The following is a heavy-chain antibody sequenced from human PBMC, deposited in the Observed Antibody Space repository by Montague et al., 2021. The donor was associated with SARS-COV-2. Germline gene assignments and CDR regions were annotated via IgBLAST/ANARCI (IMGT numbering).Heavy chain of an antibody. CDR2: ISGSGGNT. D-gene: IGHD4-11*01. CDR3: AKDTGRRNYFDY. Sequence: SLRLSGAASGFTFSSYAMSWVRQAPGKGLEWVSAISGSGGNTYYSDSEKGRFTISRDNSKNTLYVQMNRLRAEDTAVYYCAKDTGRRNYFDYWGQGTLVTVSS. V-gene: IGHV3-23*01. CDR1: GFTFSSYA. J-gene: IGHJ4*02.